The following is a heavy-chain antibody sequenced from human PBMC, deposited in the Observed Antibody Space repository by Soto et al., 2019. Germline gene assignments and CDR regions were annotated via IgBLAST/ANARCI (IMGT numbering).Heavy chain of an antibody. D-gene: IGHD6-13*01. J-gene: IGHJ6*02. V-gene: IGHV4-34*01. CDR3: ARDRHTIYSSSWYTPYYYGMDV. CDR1: GGSFSGYY. Sequence: SETLSLTCAVYGGSFSGYYWSWIRQPPGKGLEWIGEINHSGSTNYNPSLKSRVTISVDTSKNQFSLKLSSVTAADTAVYYCARDRHTIYSSSWYTPYYYGMDVCGQGTTVTVSS. CDR2: INHSGST.